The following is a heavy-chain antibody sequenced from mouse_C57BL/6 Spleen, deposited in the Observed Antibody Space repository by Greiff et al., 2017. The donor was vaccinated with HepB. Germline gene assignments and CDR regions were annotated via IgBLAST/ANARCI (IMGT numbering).Heavy chain of an antibody. CDR2: IYPGDGDT. Sequence: QVQLQQSGAELVKPGASVKISCKASGYAFSSYWMNWVKQRPGKGLEWIGQIYPGDGDTNYNGKFKGKATLTADKSSSTAYMQLSSLTSEDSAVYFCALITTVVDWYFDVWGTGTTVTVSS. D-gene: IGHD1-1*01. V-gene: IGHV1-80*01. J-gene: IGHJ1*03. CDR3: ALITTVVDWYFDV. CDR1: GYAFSSYW.